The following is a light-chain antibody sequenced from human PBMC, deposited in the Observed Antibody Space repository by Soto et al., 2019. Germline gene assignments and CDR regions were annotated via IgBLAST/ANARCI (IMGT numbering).Light chain of an antibody. Sequence: DVVMTHTPLSLSVAPGQPASISCKSSQSLLHITGETFLFWYLQKPGQSPQLLIYEVSTRVSGVPDRFSGSGSGTDFTLEISRVETDDVGVYYCMQALQTQTFGQGTKVDIK. CDR1: QSLLHITGETF. CDR3: MQALQTQT. CDR2: EVS. V-gene: IGKV2-29*03. J-gene: IGKJ1*01.